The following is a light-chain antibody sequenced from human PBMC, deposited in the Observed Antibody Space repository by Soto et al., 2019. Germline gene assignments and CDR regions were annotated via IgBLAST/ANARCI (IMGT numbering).Light chain of an antibody. CDR1: SSDVGGYNF. V-gene: IGLV2-14*01. CDR2: EVS. J-gene: IGLJ1*01. CDR3: SSSTTSSSL. Sequence: QSALTQPASVSGSPGQSITISCTGTSSDVGGYNFVSWYQQHPGKAPKVVIYEVSNRPSGVSNRFSGSKSGNTASLTISGLQAEDEADYYCSSSTTSSSLFGTGTKLTVL.